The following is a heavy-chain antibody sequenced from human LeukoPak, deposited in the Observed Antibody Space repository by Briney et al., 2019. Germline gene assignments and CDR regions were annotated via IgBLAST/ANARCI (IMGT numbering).Heavy chain of an antibody. CDR3: AREGGSTPKGLYYYGMDV. CDR2: MYTSGST. CDR1: GVSISSGSYY. J-gene: IGHJ6*02. V-gene: IGHV4-61*02. D-gene: IGHD2-15*01. Sequence: SQTLSLTCTVYGVSISSGSYYWSWLRQPAGKGLEWIGRMYTSGSTNYKPSLKSRFTRSVDTSQNQFSLMLSSVTAADTAVYYCAREGGSTPKGLYYYGMDVWGQGTTVTVSS.